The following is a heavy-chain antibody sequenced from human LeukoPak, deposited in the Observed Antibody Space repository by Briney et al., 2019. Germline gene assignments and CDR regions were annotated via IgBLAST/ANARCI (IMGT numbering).Heavy chain of an antibody. CDR1: GGSISSYY. D-gene: IGHD3-10*01. J-gene: IGHJ6*02. CDR3: ARDGENYYKNYGLDV. Sequence: PSETLSLTCTVSGGSISSYYWSWSRQPPGKGLEWIGYIYYSGSTNYNPSLKSRVTISLDTSKNQFSLKLSSVTAADTAVYYCARDGENYYKNYGLDVWGQGTTVTVS. CDR2: IYYSGST. V-gene: IGHV4-59*12.